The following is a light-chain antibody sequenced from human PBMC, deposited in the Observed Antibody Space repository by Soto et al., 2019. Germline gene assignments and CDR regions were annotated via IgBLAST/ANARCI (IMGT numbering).Light chain of an antibody. V-gene: IGKV3-20*01. CDR3: QQYTTSSWT. CDR1: QSVRSNF. J-gene: IGKJ1*01. CDR2: GTS. Sequence: EIVLTQSPGTLSLSPGERATLSCRASQSVRSNFLAWYQQRPGQAPRVLIYGTSSRATGIPDRFSGSGSGTDFTITISRLEPEDFEVYYCQQYTTSSWTFGQGTKVDIK.